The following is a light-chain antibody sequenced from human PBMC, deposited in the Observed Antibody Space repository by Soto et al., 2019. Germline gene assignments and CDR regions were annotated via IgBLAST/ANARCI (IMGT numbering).Light chain of an antibody. CDR3: NSYTTLSNRV. J-gene: IGLJ1*01. Sequence: QSALTQPASVSGSPGQAITISCSGTSSDVGAFNYVSWYQQHPGKAPKLMIYDVSNRPSGVSNRFSGSKSGNTASLTISGLRAEDEADYYCNSYTTLSNRVFGTGTKLTVL. CDR1: SSDVGAFNY. V-gene: IGLV2-14*03. CDR2: DVS.